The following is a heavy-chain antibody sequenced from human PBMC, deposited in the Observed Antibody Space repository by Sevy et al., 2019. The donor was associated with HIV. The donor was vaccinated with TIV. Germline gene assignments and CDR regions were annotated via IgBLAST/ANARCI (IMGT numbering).Heavy chain of an antibody. D-gene: IGHD5-12*01. CDR2: ISTIGTYK. V-gene: IGHV3-21*01. Sequence: GGSLRLSYAASGFGFSDYTMIWVRQAPGKGLEWVSSISTIGTYKNYAASVKGRFTISRDNAKHSVSLQMDSLRPEDTAVYYCASNIVAAGMAYWGQGALVTVSS. CDR1: GFGFSDYT. J-gene: IGHJ4*02. CDR3: ASNIVAAGMAY.